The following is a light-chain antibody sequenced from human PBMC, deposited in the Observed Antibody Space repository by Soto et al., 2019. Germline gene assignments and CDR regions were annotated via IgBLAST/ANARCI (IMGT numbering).Light chain of an antibody. CDR1: SSDVGGYNY. Sequence: ALARAASGSVSPGRSVRISCTGTSSDVGGYNYVSWYQQYPGKAPKLMIYEVNKRPSGVPDRFSGSKSGNTASLTVSGLQAEDEADYYCSSYAGSILYVFGTGTKVTVL. V-gene: IGLV2-8*01. CDR3: SSYAGSILYV. J-gene: IGLJ1*01. CDR2: EVN.